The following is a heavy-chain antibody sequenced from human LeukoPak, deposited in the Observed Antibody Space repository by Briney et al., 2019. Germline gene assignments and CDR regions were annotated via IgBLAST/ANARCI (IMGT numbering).Heavy chain of an antibody. V-gene: IGHV5-10-1*01. CDR3: AASVETATISFDY. Sequence: PGESLRISCKGSGYSFTSYWISWVRQMPGKGLEWMGRIDPSDSYTNYSPSFQGHVTISADKSISTAYLQWSSLKASDTAMYYCAASVETATISFDYWGQGTLVTVSS. J-gene: IGHJ4*02. D-gene: IGHD5-24*01. CDR2: IDPSDSYT. CDR1: GYSFTSYW.